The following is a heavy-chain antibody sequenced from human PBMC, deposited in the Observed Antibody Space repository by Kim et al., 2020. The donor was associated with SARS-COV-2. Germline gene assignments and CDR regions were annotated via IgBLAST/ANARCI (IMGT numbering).Heavy chain of an antibody. Sequence: YYADTVWVGFTITRDNHMNTHYLQMNSLRAEDTAVYYCARPRGSTWFYFDDWGHGTLVTVSS. V-gene: IGHV3-23*01. J-gene: IGHJ4*01. D-gene: IGHD6-13*01. CDR3: ARPRGSTWFYFDD.